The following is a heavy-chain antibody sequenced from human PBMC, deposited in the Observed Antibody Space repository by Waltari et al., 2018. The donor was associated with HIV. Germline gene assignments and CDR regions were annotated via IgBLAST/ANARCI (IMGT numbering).Heavy chain of an antibody. CDR2: IWYDGSNK. CDR3: ARDRSSSWYGRDYYYYGMDV. Sequence: QVQLVESGGGVVQSGRSLRLSCATSGFNFSHYGMHWVRLAPGKGLEWVAIIWYDGSNKYFADSVKGRFTISRDNSKNTLYLQMNSLRAEDTAVYYCARDRSSSWYGRDYYYYGMDVWGQGTTVTVSS. J-gene: IGHJ6*02. D-gene: IGHD6-13*01. CDR1: GFNFSHYG. V-gene: IGHV3-33*01.